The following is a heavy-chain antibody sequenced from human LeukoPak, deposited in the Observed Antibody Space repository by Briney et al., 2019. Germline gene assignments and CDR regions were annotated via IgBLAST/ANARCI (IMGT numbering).Heavy chain of an antibody. Sequence: TGGSLRLSCAASGFTFSSYWMHWVRHAPGKGLVWVSRINSDGSSTRYADSVKGRFTISRDNSKNTLYLQMNSLRAEDTAVYYCAKDSSKLNIGPNSFDYWGQGTLVTVSS. J-gene: IGHJ4*02. CDR2: INSDGSST. V-gene: IGHV3-74*01. CDR1: GFTFSSYW. CDR3: AKDSSKLNIGPNSFDY. D-gene: IGHD1-26*01.